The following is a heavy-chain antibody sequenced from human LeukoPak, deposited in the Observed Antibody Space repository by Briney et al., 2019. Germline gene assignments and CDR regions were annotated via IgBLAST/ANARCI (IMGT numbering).Heavy chain of an antibody. D-gene: IGHD3-10*01. CDR1: GYTFATYW. Sequence: GESLQISCKGPGYTFATYWIGWVRQMPGKGLECMGIIYPGDSDTRYSPSFQGQVSISVDKSISTAYLQWSSLKASDTAMYYCARRYYGSGSYSDGFDYWGQGTLVTVSS. CDR2: IYPGDSDT. V-gene: IGHV5-51*01. CDR3: ARRYYGSGSYSDGFDY. J-gene: IGHJ4*02.